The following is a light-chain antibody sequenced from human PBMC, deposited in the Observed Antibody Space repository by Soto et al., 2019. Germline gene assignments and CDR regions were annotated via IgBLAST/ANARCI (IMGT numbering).Light chain of an antibody. Sequence: QSVLTQTPSASGTPGQRVTISCSGGPFNIGINDLYWYQQPPGTAPKLLIYRNSRRPSGVPDRFSGSRSGTSGSLAISGLRSQDEGDCYCATWDESLRAWVFGGGTKVTVL. CDR2: RNS. J-gene: IGLJ3*02. V-gene: IGLV1-47*01. CDR1: PFNIGIND. CDR3: ATWDESLRAWV.